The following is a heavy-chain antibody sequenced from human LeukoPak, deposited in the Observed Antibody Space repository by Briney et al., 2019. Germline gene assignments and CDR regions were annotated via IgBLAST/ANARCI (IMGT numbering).Heavy chain of an antibody. CDR3: ASVWFGEPGFDY. CDR2: ISSSSSYI. D-gene: IGHD3-10*01. CDR1: GFTFSSYS. Sequence: GGSLRLSCAASGFTFSSYSMNWVRQAPGKGLEWVSSISSSSSYIYYADSVKGRFTISRDNAKNSLYLQMNSLRAEDTAVYYCASVWFGEPGFDYWGQGTLVTVSS. J-gene: IGHJ4*02. V-gene: IGHV3-21*01.